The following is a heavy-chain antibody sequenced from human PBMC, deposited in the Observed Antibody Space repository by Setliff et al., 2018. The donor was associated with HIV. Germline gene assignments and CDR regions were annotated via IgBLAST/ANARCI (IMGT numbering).Heavy chain of an antibody. J-gene: IGHJ3*02. V-gene: IGHV4-39*07. CDR2: MCHGGNNN. CDR1: GGSISSSSYY. CDR3: TRSRRRLDAFDI. D-gene: IGHD6-25*01. Sequence: SETLSLTCTVSGGSISSSSYYWGWIRQPPGKGPEWIGNMCHGGNNNYYNPSLKSRVTISVDTSKNQFSLKLSSVTAADTAVYYCTRSRRRLDAFDIWGQGTMVTVSS.